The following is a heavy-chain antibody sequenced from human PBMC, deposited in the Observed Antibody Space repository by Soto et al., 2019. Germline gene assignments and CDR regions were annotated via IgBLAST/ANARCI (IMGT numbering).Heavy chain of an antibody. CDR2: LTRGGTS. Sequence: EVHLLESGGGLVQPGGSLRLSCAASGFTFSDYSMSWARQTPERGLEWVSTLTRGGTSYYADSVQGRFTVSRDNSKNTVSLQMHSLRAEDTALYYCTKRATTVPTPGNYFDSWGQGTLVTVSS. D-gene: IGHD1-1*01. J-gene: IGHJ4*02. CDR1: GFTFSDYS. V-gene: IGHV3-23*01. CDR3: TKRATTVPTPGNYFDS.